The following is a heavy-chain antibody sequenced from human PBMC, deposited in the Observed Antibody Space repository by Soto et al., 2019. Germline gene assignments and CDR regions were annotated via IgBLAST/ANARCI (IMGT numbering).Heavy chain of an antibody. CDR3: ARYIVVVVAATHSYPSPINWFDP. V-gene: IGHV1-18*01. D-gene: IGHD2-15*01. J-gene: IGHJ5*02. CDR1: GYTFTSYG. Sequence: QVQLVQSGAEVKKPGASVKVSCKASGYTFTSYGISWVRQAPGQGLEWMGWISAYNGNTNYAQKLQGRVTMTTDTSKSTAYMELRSLRSDDTAVYYCARYIVVVVAATHSYPSPINWFDPWGQGTLVTVSS. CDR2: ISAYNGNT.